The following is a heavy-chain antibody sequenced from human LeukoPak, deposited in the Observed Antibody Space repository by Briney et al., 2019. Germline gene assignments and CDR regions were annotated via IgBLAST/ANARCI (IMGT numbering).Heavy chain of an antibody. CDR3: AKNRGDGYNSFDS. CDR1: GFTVSSNY. V-gene: IGHV3-53*01. CDR2: IYNDGTT. Sequence: PGGSLRLSCAASGFTVSSNYTYWARQAPGKGLEWVSAIYNDGTTYYADSVKGRFTISRDNSKNTLYPQMNSLRAEDTAVYYCAKNRGDGYNSFDSWGQGTLVTVSS. J-gene: IGHJ4*02. D-gene: IGHD5-24*01.